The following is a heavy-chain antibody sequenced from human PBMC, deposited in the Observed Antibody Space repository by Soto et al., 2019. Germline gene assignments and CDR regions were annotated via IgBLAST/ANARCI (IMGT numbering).Heavy chain of an antibody. CDR1: GFTFSSYW. V-gene: IGHV3-7*01. CDR3: ARGPYYYDSSGYPFDY. D-gene: IGHD3-22*01. J-gene: IGHJ4*02. Sequence: LRLSCAASGFTFSSYWMSWVRQAPGKGLEWVANIKQDGSEKYYVDSVKGRFTISRDNTKNSLYLQMNSLRAEDTAVYYCARGPYYYDSSGYPFDYWGQGTLVTVSS. CDR2: IKQDGSEK.